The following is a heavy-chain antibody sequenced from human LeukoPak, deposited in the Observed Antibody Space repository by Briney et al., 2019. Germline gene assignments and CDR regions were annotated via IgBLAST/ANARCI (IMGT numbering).Heavy chain of an antibody. V-gene: IGHV1-69*05. J-gene: IGHJ4*02. D-gene: IGHD1-26*01. CDR1: GGTFSNDA. Sequence: SVKVSCKASGGTFSNDAISWVRQAPGQGLEWMEGIIPIFGTPNYAQKFQDRVTITTDESTTTAYMELSSLRSDDTAVYYCARGGSYIRYFDYWGQGTLVTVSS. CDR3: ARGGSYIRYFDY. CDR2: IIPIFGTP.